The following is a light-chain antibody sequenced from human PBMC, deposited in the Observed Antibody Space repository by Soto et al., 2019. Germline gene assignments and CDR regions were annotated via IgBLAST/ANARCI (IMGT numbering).Light chain of an antibody. CDR3: CAYEGSYIYV. J-gene: IGLJ1*01. V-gene: IGLV2-11*01. CDR1: SSDVGGYNF. CDR2: DVT. Sequence: QSALTQPRSVSASPGQSVTISCTGTSSDVGGYNFVSWYQQHPGKAPKLLIYDVTKRPSGVPDCFSGSKSGNTASLTISGLQAEDEADYYCCAYEGSYIYVFGTGTKGTVL.